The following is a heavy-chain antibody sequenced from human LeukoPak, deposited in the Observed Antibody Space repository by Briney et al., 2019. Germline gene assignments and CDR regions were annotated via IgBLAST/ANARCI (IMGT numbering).Heavy chain of an antibody. D-gene: IGHD2-15*01. Sequence: PSETLSLTCTVSGGSLSSSYWSWIRQPPGKGLEWLGYIYYSGSTNYNPSLKSRVTISVDTSKNQLSLKLSSVTAADTAVYYCARVGYCSGGSCYSYYFDYWGQGTLVTFSS. V-gene: IGHV4-59*01. CDR1: GGSLSSSY. CDR2: IYYSGST. J-gene: IGHJ4*02. CDR3: ARVGYCSGGSCYSYYFDY.